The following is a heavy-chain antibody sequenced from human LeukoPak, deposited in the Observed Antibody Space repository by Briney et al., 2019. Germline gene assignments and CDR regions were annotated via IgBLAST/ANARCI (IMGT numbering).Heavy chain of an antibody. CDR1: GGTFSSYT. CDR2: IIAILGIA. CDR3: AADYGGNY. Sequence: SVKVSCKASGGTFSSYTISWVRQDPGHGLEWIGRIIAILGIANYAQKFQGRVTITADKSTSTAYMELSSLRSEDTAVYYCAADYGGNYWGQGTLVTVSS. J-gene: IGHJ4*02. D-gene: IGHD4-23*01. V-gene: IGHV1-69*02.